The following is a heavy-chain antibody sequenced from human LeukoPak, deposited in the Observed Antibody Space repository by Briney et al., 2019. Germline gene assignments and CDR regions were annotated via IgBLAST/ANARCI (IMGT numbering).Heavy chain of an antibody. D-gene: IGHD3-10*01. J-gene: IGHJ4*02. Sequence: GGSLRLSCAASGFTFSSYAMHWVRQAPGKGLEWVAVISYDGSNKYYADSVKGRFTISRDNSKNTPYLQMNSLRAEDTAVYYCARDPDYYGSGSYSWFDYWGQGTLVTVSS. V-gene: IGHV3-30-3*01. CDR1: GFTFSSYA. CDR2: ISYDGSNK. CDR3: ARDPDYYGSGSYSWFDY.